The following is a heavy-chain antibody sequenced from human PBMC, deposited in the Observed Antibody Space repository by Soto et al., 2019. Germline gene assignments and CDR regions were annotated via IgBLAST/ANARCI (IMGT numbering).Heavy chain of an antibody. V-gene: IGHV4-39*02. CDR2: VSFSGSK. CDR3: ARAVISAVGWFDP. J-gene: IGHJ5*02. Sequence: AETLSLTCTVSGDSVSNSGYYWGWIRQSPGKRLEWIGSVSFSGSKYYNPSLRSRVTISVDTSKNHFSLKLSSVTAADTAMYYCARAVISAVGWFDPWGQGTLVTVSS. D-gene: IGHD6-13*01. CDR1: GDSVSNSGYY.